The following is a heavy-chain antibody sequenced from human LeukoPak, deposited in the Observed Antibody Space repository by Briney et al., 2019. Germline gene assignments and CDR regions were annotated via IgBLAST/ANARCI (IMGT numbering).Heavy chain of an antibody. CDR2: TKPDGSAE. CDR1: GSSFRNYW. Sequence: PGGSLRLSCAASGSSFRNYWMGWVRQAPGKGLEWVANTKPDGSAEYYADYVRGRFTASRDNANNLLYLQMNRLRAEDTAVYYCARDGGLHTNFDYWGQGTLLTVSS. CDR3: ARDGGLHTNFDY. V-gene: IGHV3-7*01. D-gene: IGHD2-15*01. J-gene: IGHJ4*02.